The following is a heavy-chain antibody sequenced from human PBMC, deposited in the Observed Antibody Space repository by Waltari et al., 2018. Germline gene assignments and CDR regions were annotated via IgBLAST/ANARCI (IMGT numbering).Heavy chain of an antibody. J-gene: IGHJ5*02. V-gene: IGHV1-8*01. CDR3: VRNFPDFAH. Sequence: QVQLMQSGAEVKKPGASVRVSCKSSGYTFIHHDINWIRQAPGQGIELMGWMSPNTNYAGYAPSCWGRLTITRDISVTTTYMERGSLRSEDTAVYYCVRNFPDFAHWGQGTLVTVSS. CDR2: MSPNTNYA. CDR1: GYTFIHHD.